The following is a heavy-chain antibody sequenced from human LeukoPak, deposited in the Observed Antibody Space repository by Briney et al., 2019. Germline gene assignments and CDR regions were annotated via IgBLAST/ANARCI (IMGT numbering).Heavy chain of an antibody. CDR3: ARRRYCGSTSCPPGPY. J-gene: IGHJ4*02. V-gene: IGHV4-34*01. CDR2: INHGGST. CDR1: GGSFSDYS. Sequence: SETLSLTCAVYGGSFSDYSWTWIRQPPGKGLEWIWEINHGGSTNYNPSLKSRVTISVDTSKNQFSLNLNSVTAADTAVYYCARRRYCGSTSCPPGPYWGQGTLVTVSS. D-gene: IGHD2-2*01.